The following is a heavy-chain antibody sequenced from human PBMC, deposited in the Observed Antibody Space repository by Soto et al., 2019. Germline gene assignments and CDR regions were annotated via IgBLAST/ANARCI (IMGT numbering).Heavy chain of an antibody. CDR3: AKLPLVLDLGFDY. D-gene: IGHD1-1*01. V-gene: IGHV3-23*01. CDR1: GFTFSNYV. Sequence: DVHLLDSGGGLVQPGGSLRLSCAASGFTFSNYVMSWVRQAPGKGLEWDSSISGSGDNTYYADSVKGRFTLSRDNSKNTLFLQMNRLRAEDTAVYYCAKLPLVLDLGFDYWGQGTLVTVSS. J-gene: IGHJ4*02. CDR2: ISGSGDNT.